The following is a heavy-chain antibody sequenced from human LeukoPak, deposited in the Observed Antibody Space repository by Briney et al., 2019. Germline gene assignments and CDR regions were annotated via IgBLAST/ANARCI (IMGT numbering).Heavy chain of an antibody. V-gene: IGHV4-39*01. D-gene: IGHD1-1*01. CDR3: VRLRPGYFDY. Sequence: SETLSLTCTVSGGSISSSSYYWGWIRQPPGKGLGWIGSIYYSGSTYYNPSLKSRVTISVDTSKNQFSLKLSSVTAADTAVYYCVRLRPGYFDYWGQGTLVTASS. CDR2: IYYSGST. J-gene: IGHJ4*02. CDR1: GGSISSSSYY.